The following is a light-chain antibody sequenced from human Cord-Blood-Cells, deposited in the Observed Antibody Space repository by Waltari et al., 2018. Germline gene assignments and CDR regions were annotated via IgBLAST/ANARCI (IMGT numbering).Light chain of an antibody. CDR2: DVS. J-gene: IGLJ3*02. CDR3: CSYAGSYNWV. Sequence: QPALTQPRSVSGSPGQSVTISCTGTSSDVGGYNSVSWYQQHPGKAPQLMIYDVSKRPSGVPERFSGSKSGNTASLTISGLQAEDEADYYCCSYAGSYNWVFGGGTKLTVL. CDR1: SSDVGGYNS. V-gene: IGLV2-11*01.